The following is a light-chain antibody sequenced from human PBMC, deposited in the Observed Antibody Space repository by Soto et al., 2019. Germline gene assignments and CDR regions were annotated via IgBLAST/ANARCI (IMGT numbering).Light chain of an antibody. J-gene: IGKJ4*01. CDR2: TAS. Sequence: DIQMTQSPSSLSASVGDRVTITCRASQSISKSLNWYQQKPGKAPKLLIYTASSFRSGVPSRFGGSGFGTDFTLTISSLQPEDFATYYCQQSYSTPRLTFGGGTKVEIK. V-gene: IGKV1-39*01. CDR1: QSISKS. CDR3: QQSYSTPRLT.